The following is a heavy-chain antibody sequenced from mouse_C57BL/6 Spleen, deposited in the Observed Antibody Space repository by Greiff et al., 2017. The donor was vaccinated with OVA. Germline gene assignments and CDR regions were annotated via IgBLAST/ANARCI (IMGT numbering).Heavy chain of an antibody. D-gene: IGHD2-3*01. J-gene: IGHJ1*03. V-gene: IGHV1-26*01. Sequence: EVQLQQSGLELVKPEASVKISCKASGYTFTDYYMNWVKQSHGKSLEWIGDINPNNGGTSYNQKFKGKATLTVDKSSSTAYMELRSLTSEDSAVYYCVDGYYGYFDVWGTGTTVTVSS. CDR1: GYTFTDYY. CDR2: INPNNGGT. CDR3: VDGYYGYFDV.